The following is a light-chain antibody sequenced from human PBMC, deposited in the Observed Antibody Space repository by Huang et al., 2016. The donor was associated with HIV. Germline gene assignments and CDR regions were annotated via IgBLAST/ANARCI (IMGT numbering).Light chain of an antibody. CDR3: MQALQTPIT. CDR1: QSLLHSYGYNY. CDR2: LGS. J-gene: IGKJ5*01. V-gene: IGKV2-28*01. Sequence: DIVMTQSPLSLPVTPGESASISCRSSQSLLHSYGYNYLDWYVQKPGQSPQLLSYLGSNRASGVPDRFSGSGSGTDFTLKISRVEAEDVGVYFCMQALQTPITFGQGTRLEIK.